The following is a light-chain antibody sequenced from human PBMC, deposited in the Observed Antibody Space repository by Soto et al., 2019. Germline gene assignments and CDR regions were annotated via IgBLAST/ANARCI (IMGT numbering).Light chain of an antibody. Sequence: EIVLTQSPATLSLSPGERGTLSCRASQSVSSYLAWYQQKPGQAPRLLIYDASNRATGIPARFSGSGSGTDFTLTISSLEPEDFAVYYCQQRSNWWTFGQGTKVDIK. J-gene: IGKJ1*01. CDR3: QQRSNWWT. CDR1: QSVSSY. V-gene: IGKV3-11*01. CDR2: DAS.